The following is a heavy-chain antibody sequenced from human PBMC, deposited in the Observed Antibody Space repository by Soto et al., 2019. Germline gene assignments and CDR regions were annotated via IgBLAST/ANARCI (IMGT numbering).Heavy chain of an antibody. Sequence: EVQLVESGGGLVKPGGSLRLSCAASGFNFNSYTIKWVRQAPGKRLEWLSSISSSGYIFSTESVRGRFTISRDNAKNSVYLQINSLRAEDTAVYFCARDCSGGSCYPGMDVWGQGTTVTVSS. CDR2: ISSSGYI. D-gene: IGHD2-15*01. J-gene: IGHJ6*02. V-gene: IGHV3-21*01. CDR1: GFNFNSYT. CDR3: ARDCSGGSCYPGMDV.